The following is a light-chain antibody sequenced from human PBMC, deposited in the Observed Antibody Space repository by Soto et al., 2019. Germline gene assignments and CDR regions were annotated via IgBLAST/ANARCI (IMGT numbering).Light chain of an antibody. Sequence: QSALTQPPSASGSPGQSVTISCTGTSSDIGVYNYVSWYQQHPGKAPKLMLYEVSKRPSGVPDCFSGSKSGNTASLTVSGLQAEDEADYYSSSYAGSNNLYVFGTGTKVTVL. J-gene: IGLJ1*01. V-gene: IGLV2-8*01. CDR2: EVS. CDR1: SSDIGVYNY. CDR3: SSYAGSNNLYV.